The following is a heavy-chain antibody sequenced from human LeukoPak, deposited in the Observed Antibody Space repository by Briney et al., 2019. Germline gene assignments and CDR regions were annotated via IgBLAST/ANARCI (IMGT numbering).Heavy chain of an antibody. D-gene: IGHD3-10*02. CDR1: GFTFSSYE. CDR3: AGLGITMIGGV. J-gene: IGHJ6*04. V-gene: IGHV3-48*03. Sequence: GGSLRLSCAASGFTFSSYEMNWVRQAPGKGLEWVSYISSSGSTIYYADSVKGRFTISRDNAKNSLYLQMISLRAEDTAVYYCAGLGITMIGGVWGKGTTVTISS. CDR2: ISSSGSTI.